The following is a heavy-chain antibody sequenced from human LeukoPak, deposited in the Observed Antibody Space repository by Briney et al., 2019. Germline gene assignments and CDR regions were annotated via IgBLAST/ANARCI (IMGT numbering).Heavy chain of an antibody. CDR2: IIPIFGTA. D-gene: IGHD3-22*01. Sequence: ASVKVSCKASGGTFSSYAISWVRQAPGQGLEWMGGIIPIFGTANYTQKFQGRVTITADESTSTAYMELSSLRAEDTAVYYCAKDHYYDSSNYYYGRPNLFDYWGQGTLVTVSS. V-gene: IGHV1-69*13. CDR1: GGTFSSYA. CDR3: AKDHYYDSSNYYYGRPNLFDY. J-gene: IGHJ4*02.